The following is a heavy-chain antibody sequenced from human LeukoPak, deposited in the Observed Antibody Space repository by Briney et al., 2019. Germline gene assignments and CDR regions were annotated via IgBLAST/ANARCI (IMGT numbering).Heavy chain of an antibody. D-gene: IGHD5-12*01. V-gene: IGHV3-30-3*01. CDR3: AREGYSGYDLFDY. J-gene: IGHJ4*02. CDR2: ISYDGSNK. CDR1: GFTFSSYA. Sequence: GGSLRLSCAASGFTFSSYAMHWVRQAPGKGLEWVAVISYDGSNKYYADSVKGRFTISRDNSKNTLYLQMNSLRAEDTAVYYCAREGYSGYDLFDYWGQGTLVTVSS.